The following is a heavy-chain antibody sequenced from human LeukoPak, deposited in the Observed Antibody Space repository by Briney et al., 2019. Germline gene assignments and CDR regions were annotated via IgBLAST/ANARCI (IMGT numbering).Heavy chain of an antibody. CDR3: ARQEARGYSYEGLDY. CDR2: ISYNGGRK. D-gene: IGHD3-22*01. CDR1: GFSFSGYA. Sequence: GRSLRLSRVTSGFSFSGYAIHWVRQAPGKGLEWVALISYNGGRKEYADSVKGRFTIDRDNSKNTVYLQMNSLRPDDTAIYFCARQEARGYSYEGLDYWGQGNLVTVSS. J-gene: IGHJ4*02. V-gene: IGHV3-30*04.